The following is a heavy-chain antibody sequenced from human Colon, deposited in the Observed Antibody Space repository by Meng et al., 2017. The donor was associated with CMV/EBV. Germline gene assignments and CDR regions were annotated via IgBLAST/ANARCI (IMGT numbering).Heavy chain of an antibody. CDR3: ARVTGSYYRWLDT. V-gene: IGHV3-74*01. CDR2: INKDGGSI. Sequence: GGSLRLSCTASGFTLRSYWMHWVRQAPGKGLVWVSRINKDGGSITYADFVEGRFTISRDNAKNTLYLQMNSLRAEDTATYYCARVTGSYYRWLDTWGQGTQVTVSS. CDR1: GFTLRSYW. D-gene: IGHD1-26*01. J-gene: IGHJ5*02.